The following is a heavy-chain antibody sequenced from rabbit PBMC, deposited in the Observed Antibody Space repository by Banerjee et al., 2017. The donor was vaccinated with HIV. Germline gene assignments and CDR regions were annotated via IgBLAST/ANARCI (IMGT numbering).Heavy chain of an antibody. V-gene: IGHV1S45*01. CDR2: INTSSGST. CDR3: ARDLAGVIGWNFNL. D-gene: IGHD4-1*01. CDR1: GFTFSSYW. Sequence: QQQLEESGGGLVKPGGTLTLTCKASGFTFSSYWMSWVRQAPGKGLEWIGCINTSSGSTVYATWAKGRFTISKTSSTTVTLQMTSLTAADTATYFCARDLAGVIGWNFNLWGPGTLVTVS. J-gene: IGHJ4*01.